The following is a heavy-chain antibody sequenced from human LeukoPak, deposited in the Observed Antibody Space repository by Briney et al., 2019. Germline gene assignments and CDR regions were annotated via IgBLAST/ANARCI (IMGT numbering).Heavy chain of an antibody. CDR3: ARDLGLEGGYYMDV. CDR2: ISSSSSCI. D-gene: IGHD1-1*01. Sequence: GGSLRLSCAASGFTFSSYSMNWVRQAPGKGLEWVSSISSSSSCIYYADSVKGRFTISRDNAKNSLYLQMNSLRAEDTAVYYCARDLGLEGGYYMDVWGKGTTVTVSS. J-gene: IGHJ6*03. V-gene: IGHV3-21*01. CDR1: GFTFSSYS.